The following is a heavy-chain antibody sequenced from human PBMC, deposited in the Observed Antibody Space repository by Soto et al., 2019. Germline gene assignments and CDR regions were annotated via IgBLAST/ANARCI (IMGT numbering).Heavy chain of an antibody. D-gene: IGHD3-22*01. Sequence: QVQLQESGPGLMKPSETLSLTCTVSGGSISTYFWSWIRQPAGGGLEWIGRIYTTGSTNYNPSLKSRVTMSLDTARNQLSLKLSAVNAADTAVYYCAREGGYFDSSGSGVYHYHGVDVWGQGTTVTVSS. CDR2: IYTTGST. CDR1: GGSISTYF. V-gene: IGHV4-4*07. J-gene: IGHJ6*02. CDR3: AREGGYFDSSGSGVYHYHGVDV.